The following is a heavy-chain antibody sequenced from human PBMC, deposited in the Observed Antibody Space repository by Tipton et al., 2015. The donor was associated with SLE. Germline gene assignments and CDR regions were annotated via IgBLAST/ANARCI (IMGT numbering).Heavy chain of an antibody. D-gene: IGHD6-13*01. CDR1: GGSFSCYY. CDR2: INHSGIT. J-gene: IGHJ4*02. CDR3: AGAEGTAAGLRDY. V-gene: IGHV4-34*01. Sequence: TLSLTCAVYGGSFSCYYWIWVRQPPGKGLEWIGEINHSGITNSNPSLKSRLIISVDTSKNQFSLKMSSVTAADTAVYYCAGAEGTAAGLRDYWRQGMLVTVSS.